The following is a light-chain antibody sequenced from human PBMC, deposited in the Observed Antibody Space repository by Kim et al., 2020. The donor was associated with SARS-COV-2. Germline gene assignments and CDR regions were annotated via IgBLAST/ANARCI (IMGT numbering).Light chain of an antibody. CDR1: RSDVGSYNR. CDR3: SSYTSSSTLS. J-gene: IGLJ1*01. CDR2: EVS. V-gene: IGLV2-18*02. Sequence: QSALTQPPSVSGSPGQSVTISCTGTRSDVGSYNRVSWYQQPPGTAPKLIIYEVSDRPSGVPHRFSGSKSGNTASLTISWLQTEDEADYYCSSYTSSSTLSFGRGTKVTVL.